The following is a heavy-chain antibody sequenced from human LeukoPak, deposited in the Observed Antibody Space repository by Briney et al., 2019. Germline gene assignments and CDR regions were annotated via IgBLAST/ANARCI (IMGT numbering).Heavy chain of an antibody. Sequence: SETLSLTCAVYGGSFSGYYWSWIRQPPGKGLEWIGSIYYSGSTNYNPSLKSRVTISVDKSKNQFSLKLSSVTAADTAVYYCARYNSWFDPWGQGTLVTVSS. CDR3: ARYNSWFDP. J-gene: IGHJ5*02. V-gene: IGHV4-34*01. CDR1: GGSFSGYY. CDR2: IYYSGST.